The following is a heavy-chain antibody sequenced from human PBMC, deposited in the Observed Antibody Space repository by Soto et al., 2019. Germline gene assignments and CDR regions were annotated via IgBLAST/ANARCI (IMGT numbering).Heavy chain of an antibody. Sequence: QVQLQQWGAGLLKPSETLSLTCAVYGGSFSGYYCSWIRQSPGKGLEWIGEINHDGSSNYNPSLKSRFTTSVDTSKKQFSLTLSSVTAADTAVYICARGYYSGWYGPWGQGTLVTVSS. D-gene: IGHD3-10*01. CDR2: INHDGSS. CDR3: ARGYYSGWYGP. V-gene: IGHV4-34*01. J-gene: IGHJ5*02. CDR1: GGSFSGYY.